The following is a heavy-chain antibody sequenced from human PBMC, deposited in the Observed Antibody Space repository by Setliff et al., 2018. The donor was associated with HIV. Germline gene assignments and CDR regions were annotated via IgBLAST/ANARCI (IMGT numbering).Heavy chain of an antibody. Sequence: SETLSLTCTVADGSISTGSYYWGWIRQPPGKVLEWIGSIYHSGRTYYNPSLKSRVPISVDTSKNQFSRKLSSVTAADTAVYYCARVGGGSSDYWGQGTLVTVSS. CDR1: DGSISTGSYY. J-gene: IGHJ4*02. V-gene: IGHV4-39*07. CDR2: IYHSGRT. CDR3: ARVGGGSSDY. D-gene: IGHD6-6*01.